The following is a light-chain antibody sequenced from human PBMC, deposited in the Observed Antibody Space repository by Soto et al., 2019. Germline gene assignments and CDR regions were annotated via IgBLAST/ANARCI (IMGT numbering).Light chain of an antibody. CDR1: SNDVGTYDL. J-gene: IGLJ2*01. CDR2: EDS. V-gene: IGLV2-23*01. CDR3: CSYAGSTSPEV. Sequence: QSALTQPASVSGSPGQWITISCTGTSNDVGTYDLVSWFQQRPGKAPKLMIYEDSQRPSGVSNRFSGSKSGNTASLAISGLQADDEADYYCCSYAGSTSPEVFGTGTKLTVL.